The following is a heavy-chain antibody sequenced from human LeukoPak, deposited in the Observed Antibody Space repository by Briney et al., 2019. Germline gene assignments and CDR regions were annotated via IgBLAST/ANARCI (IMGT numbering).Heavy chain of an antibody. V-gene: IGHV3-9*01. CDR1: GFTFDDYA. D-gene: IGHD7-27*01. Sequence: GGSLRLSCAASGFTFDDYAMHWVRQAPGKGLEWVSGISWNSGSIGYADSVKGRFTISRDNSKNTLYLQMNSLRAEDTAVYYCARDRGDWGSVDYWGQGTLVTVSS. J-gene: IGHJ4*02. CDR2: ISWNSGSI. CDR3: ARDRGDWGSVDY.